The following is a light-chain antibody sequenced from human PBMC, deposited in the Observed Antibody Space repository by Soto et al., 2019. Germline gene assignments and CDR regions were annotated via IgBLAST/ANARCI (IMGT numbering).Light chain of an antibody. CDR2: DDS. V-gene: IGLV3-21*02. CDR3: HVWDSNSDHF. Sequence: SYELTQPRSVSVAPGQTARITCGGSNIGSKSVHWYQQKPGQAPVLVVYDDSDRPSGIPERFSGSNSGNTATLTMSRVEAGDEADFYCHVWDSNSDHFFGDGKKVTVL. J-gene: IGLJ1*01. CDR1: NIGSKS.